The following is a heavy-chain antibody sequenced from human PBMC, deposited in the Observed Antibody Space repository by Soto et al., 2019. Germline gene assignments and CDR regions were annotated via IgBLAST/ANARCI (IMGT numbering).Heavy chain of an antibody. CDR1: VDSVSSNTAS. CDR3: AKGDNIGPNTGCTLDP. Sequence: SPTLSLTCAISVDSVSSNTASWNWIRQSPSRGLEWLGRTYFRSKWYNDYAVCVISRIIINPDTSNNQFPLQLNSVTPEDTAVYFCAKGDNIGPNTGCTLDPSGQGIMDTVSS. CDR2: TYFRSKWYN. V-gene: IGHV6-1*01. D-gene: IGHD1-1*01. J-gene: IGHJ5*02.